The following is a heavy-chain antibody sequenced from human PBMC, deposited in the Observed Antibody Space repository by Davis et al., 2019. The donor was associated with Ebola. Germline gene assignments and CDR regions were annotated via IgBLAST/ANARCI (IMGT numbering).Heavy chain of an antibody. CDR2: VRSHGSDD. CDR1: GFSVSSNY. J-gene: IGHJ4*02. CDR3: ARDSDDYSFDY. Sequence: PGGSLRLSCATSGFSVSSNYISWVRQAPGRGLEWVAFVRSHGSDDHYADSVKGRFTISRDNSKNTLYLQMNGLRPEDTAVYYCARDSDDYSFDYWGQGTLVTVSS. D-gene: IGHD4-11*01. V-gene: IGHV3-30*02.